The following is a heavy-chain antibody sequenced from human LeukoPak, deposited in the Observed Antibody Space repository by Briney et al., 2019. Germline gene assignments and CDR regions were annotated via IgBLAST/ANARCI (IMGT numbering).Heavy chain of an antibody. D-gene: IGHD3-22*01. V-gene: IGHV1/OR15-3*01. Sequence: ASVKVSCKASGYTFTGYYMHWVRQAPGQGLEWMGWINAGNGNTKYSQEFQGRVTITADASTSTAYMELSSLRSEDTAVYYCASKAGYYDSSGYEWEYYFDYWGQGTLVTVSS. CDR3: ASKAGYYDSSGYEWEYYFDY. J-gene: IGHJ4*02. CDR2: INAGNGNT. CDR1: GYTFTGYY.